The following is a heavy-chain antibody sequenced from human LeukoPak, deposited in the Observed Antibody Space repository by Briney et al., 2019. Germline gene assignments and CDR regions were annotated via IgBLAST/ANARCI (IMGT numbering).Heavy chain of an antibody. CDR2: TYYRSKWYH. V-gene: IGHV6-1*01. CDR1: GDSVSSDSAA. J-gene: IGHJ5*01. D-gene: IGHD6-19*01. Sequence: SQTLSLTCGIPGDSVSSDSAAWNWIRQSPSRGLEWLGRTYYRSKWYHDYSVSVKSRITINPDTSKNQFSLQLNSVTPEDTAVYYCARAVAGTEGWFNSWGQGTLVTVSS. CDR3: ARAVAGTEGWFNS.